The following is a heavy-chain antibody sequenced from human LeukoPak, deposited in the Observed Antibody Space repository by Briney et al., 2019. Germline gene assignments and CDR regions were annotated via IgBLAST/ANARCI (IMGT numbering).Heavy chain of an antibody. J-gene: IGHJ4*02. CDR1: GFTFSSYG. CDR3: ARDPHDFWSGYFDY. Sequence: GGSLRLSCAASGFTFSSYGMHWVRQAPGKGLEWVAVIWYDGSNKYYADSVKGRFTISRDNSKNTLYLQMNSLRAEDTAVYYCARDPHDFWSGYFDYWGQGTLVTVSS. V-gene: IGHV3-33*01. CDR2: IWYDGSNK. D-gene: IGHD3-3*01.